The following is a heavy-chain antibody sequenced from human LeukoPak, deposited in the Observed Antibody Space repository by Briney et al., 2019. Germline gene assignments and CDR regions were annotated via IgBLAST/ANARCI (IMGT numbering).Heavy chain of an antibody. Sequence: GGSLRLSCAASGFTFSSYEMNWVRQAPGKGREWVSYISSSGSTIYYADSVKGRFTISRDNAKNSLYLQMNSLRAEDTAVYYCARGLLHGYYDSSGYYVYWGQGTLVTVSS. J-gene: IGHJ4*02. V-gene: IGHV3-48*03. D-gene: IGHD3-22*01. CDR2: ISSSGSTI. CDR3: ARGLLHGYYDSSGYYVY. CDR1: GFTFSSYE.